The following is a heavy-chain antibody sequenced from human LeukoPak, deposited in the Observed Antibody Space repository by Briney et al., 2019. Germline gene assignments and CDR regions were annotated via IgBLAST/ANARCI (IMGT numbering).Heavy chain of an antibody. Sequence: PGVSLRLSCAASVYIFDDYAMHCVRRAPGKGREGVSGISWNNGSIGYADSVKGRFTISRDNAKNSLYLQMNSLRAEDMALYYCAKAYCSSTSCHCDYWGQGTLVTVSS. D-gene: IGHD2-2*01. CDR2: ISWNNGSI. J-gene: IGHJ4*02. CDR3: AKAYCSSTSCHCDY. V-gene: IGHV3-9*03. CDR1: VYIFDDYA.